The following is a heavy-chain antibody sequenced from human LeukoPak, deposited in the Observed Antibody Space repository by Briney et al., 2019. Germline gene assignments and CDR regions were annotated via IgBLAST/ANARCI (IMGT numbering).Heavy chain of an antibody. CDR2: INPNSGGT. D-gene: IGHD4-17*01. Sequence: ASVKVSCKASGYTFTGYYVHWVRQAPGQGLEWMGWINPNSGGTNYAQKFQGRVTMTRDTSISTAYMELSRLRSDDTAVYYCARDGDYGDYFDYWGQGTLVTVSS. J-gene: IGHJ4*02. V-gene: IGHV1-2*02. CDR3: ARDGDYGDYFDY. CDR1: GYTFTGYY.